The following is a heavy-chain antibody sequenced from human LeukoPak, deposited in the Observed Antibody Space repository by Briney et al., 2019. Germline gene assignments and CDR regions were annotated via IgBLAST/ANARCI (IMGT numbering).Heavy chain of an antibody. CDR3: AREYISGWFDY. V-gene: IGHV3-7*01. CDR1: GFTFSTYW. CDR2: IKQDGTEK. D-gene: IGHD6-19*01. Sequence: GGSLRLSCAASGFTFSTYWMTWVRQAPGKGLEWVANIKQDGTEKHYVDSVKGRFTVSRDNAKNSLFLQLNSLRVEDTAIYYCAREYISGWFDYWGQGTLVTVSS. J-gene: IGHJ4*02.